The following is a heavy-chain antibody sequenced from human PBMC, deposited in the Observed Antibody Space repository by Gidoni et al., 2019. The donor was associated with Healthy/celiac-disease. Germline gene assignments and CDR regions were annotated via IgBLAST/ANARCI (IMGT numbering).Heavy chain of an antibody. V-gene: IGHV3-73*01. J-gene: IGHJ4*02. CDR3: TRLGYSSGWYS. CDR2: IRSKANSYST. Sequence: EVQLVESGGGLVQPGGYLKLSCAASGFIFSGSAMPWVRQASGKGLEWVGRIRSKANSYSTAYAASVKGRFTISRDDSKNTAYLQMNSLKTEDTAVYYCTRLGYSSGWYSCGQGTLVTVSS. CDR1: GFIFSGSA. D-gene: IGHD6-19*01.